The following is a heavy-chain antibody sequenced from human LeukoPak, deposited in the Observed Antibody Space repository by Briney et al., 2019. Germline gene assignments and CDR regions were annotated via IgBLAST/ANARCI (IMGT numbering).Heavy chain of an antibody. CDR3: TRVPAIDHSSGWSYYYYGMDV. D-gene: IGHD6-19*01. V-gene: IGHV3-49*03. J-gene: IGHJ6*02. CDR2: IRSKAYGGTT. CDR1: GFTFGDYA. Sequence: GGSLRLSCTAYGFTFGDYAMSWFRQAPGKGLEWVGFIRSKAYGGTTEYAASVKGRFTISRDDSKSIAYLQMNSLKTEDTAVYYCTRVPAIDHSSGWSYYYYGMDVWGQGTTVTVSS.